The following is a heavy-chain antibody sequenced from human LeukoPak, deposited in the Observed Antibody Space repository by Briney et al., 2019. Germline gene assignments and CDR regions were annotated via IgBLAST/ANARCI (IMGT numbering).Heavy chain of an antibody. CDR3: ANDRSLSYYDFWSGFGWFDP. V-gene: IGHV4-39*07. D-gene: IGHD3-3*01. CDR1: GGSISSSSYY. Sequence: PSETLSLTCTVSGGSISSSSYYWGWIRQPPGKGLEWIGSIYYSGSTYYNPSLKSRVTISVDTSKNQFSLKLSSVTAADTAVYYCANDRSLSYYDFWSGFGWFDPWGQGTLVTVSS. J-gene: IGHJ5*02. CDR2: IYYSGST.